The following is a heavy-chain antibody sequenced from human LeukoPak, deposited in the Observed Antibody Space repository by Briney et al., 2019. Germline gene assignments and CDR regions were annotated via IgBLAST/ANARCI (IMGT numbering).Heavy chain of an antibody. J-gene: IGHJ4*02. D-gene: IGHD5-24*01. CDR1: GGTFSSYA. CDR3: ARGRKDGYDFDY. V-gene: IGHV1-69*13. CDR2: IIPIFGTA. Sequence: PVKVSCKASGGTFSSYAISWVRQAPGQGLEWMGGIIPIFGTANYAQKFQGRVTITADESTSTAYMELSSLRSEDTAVYYCARGRKDGYDFDYWGQGTLVTVSS.